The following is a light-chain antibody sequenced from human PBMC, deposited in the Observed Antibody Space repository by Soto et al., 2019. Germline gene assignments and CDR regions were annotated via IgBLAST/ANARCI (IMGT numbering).Light chain of an antibody. Sequence: QSVLTQPPSASGTPGQRVTISCSGSSSNIGSNTVNWYQQLPGTAPKLLIYGNNHRPSGVPDRFSGSKSGTSASLAISGLLPEDEADYHCSAGDDSLNGLVVFGGGTKLTVL. CDR3: SAGDDSLNGLVV. V-gene: IGLV1-44*01. J-gene: IGLJ2*01. CDR2: GNN. CDR1: SSNIGSNT.